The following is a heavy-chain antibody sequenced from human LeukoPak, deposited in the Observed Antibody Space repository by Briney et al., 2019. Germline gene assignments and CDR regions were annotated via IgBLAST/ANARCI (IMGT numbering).Heavy chain of an antibody. J-gene: IGHJ5*02. CDR2: INDDTP. Sequence: GGSLRLSCTTSGFTFNTYSMSWVRQSPGKGLEWVSAINDDTPYYADSVKGRFTVSRDNSKDTLYLQLNSLRAEDTAIYYCAKEHDLWHEEGNWFDTWGQGVLVTVSS. CDR1: GFTFNTYS. V-gene: IGHV3-23*01. D-gene: IGHD3-3*01. CDR3: AKEHDLWHEEGNWFDT.